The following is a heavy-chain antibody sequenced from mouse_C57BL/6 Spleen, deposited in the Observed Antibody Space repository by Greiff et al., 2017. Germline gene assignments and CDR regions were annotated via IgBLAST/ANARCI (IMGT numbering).Heavy chain of an antibody. CDR1: GYTFTDYN. Sequence: EVQLQQSGPELVKPGASVKIPCKASGYTFTDYNMDWVKQSHGKSLEWIGDINPNNGGTIYNQKFKGKATLTVDKSSSTAYMERRSLTSEDTAVYYCARSDYGSSYRAMDYWGQGTSVTVSS. D-gene: IGHD1-1*01. CDR3: ARSDYGSSYRAMDY. J-gene: IGHJ4*01. CDR2: INPNNGGT. V-gene: IGHV1-18*01.